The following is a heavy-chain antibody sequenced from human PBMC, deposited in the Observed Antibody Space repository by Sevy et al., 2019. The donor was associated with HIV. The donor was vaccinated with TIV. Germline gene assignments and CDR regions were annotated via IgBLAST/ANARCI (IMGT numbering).Heavy chain of an antibody. V-gene: IGHV3-33*01. CDR2: IWFDGSQI. Sequence: GGSLRLSCAASGFSFSNYGMQWVRQAPGKGLEWVAVIWFDGSQIKYADSVKGRFVISRDNLRDTLYLQMNNLTVEDTAVYYCSSPAVAHGMDVWGQGTTVTVSS. J-gene: IGHJ6*02. CDR3: SSPAVAHGMDV. D-gene: IGHD5-12*01. CDR1: GFSFSNYG.